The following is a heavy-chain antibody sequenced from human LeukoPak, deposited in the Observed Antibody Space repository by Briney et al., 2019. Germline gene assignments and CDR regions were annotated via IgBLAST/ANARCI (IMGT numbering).Heavy chain of an antibody. Sequence: PGESLRLSCAASGFTFSNAGMGWVRQAPGEGLEWVSSINENAAITKYADAAIGRFTISRDNSKNTLYLQMNSLRAEDTAVYYCAKDLAYWGQGTLVTVSS. CDR2: INENAAIT. CDR3: AKDLAY. V-gene: IGHV3-23*01. CDR1: GFTFSNAG. J-gene: IGHJ4*02.